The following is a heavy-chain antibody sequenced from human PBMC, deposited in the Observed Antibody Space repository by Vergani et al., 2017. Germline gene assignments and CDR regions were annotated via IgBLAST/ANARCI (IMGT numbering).Heavy chain of an antibody. Sequence: QGQLAQSGAEVKKPGSSVKVSCKASGGTFSSNSISWVRQAPGQGLEWMRRIIPIFGTTSYAQKFQGRVTILADESTSTAYMELSSLRSEDTAVYYCARSSGYYSYYFYFGGQGTLVTVSS. CDR2: IIPIFGTT. CDR1: GGTFSSNS. V-gene: IGHV1-69*13. J-gene: IGHJ4*02. D-gene: IGHD3-22*01. CDR3: ARSSGYYSYYFYF.